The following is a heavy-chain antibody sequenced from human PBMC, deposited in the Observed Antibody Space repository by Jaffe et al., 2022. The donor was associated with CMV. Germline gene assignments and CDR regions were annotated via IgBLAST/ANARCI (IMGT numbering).Heavy chain of an antibody. CDR2: LSGSSYTV. Sequence: QLVESGGGLVKPGGSLRLSCAASGFTFETAAMNWIRQAPGKGLEWIAYLSGSSYTVYYADSMRGRFSISRDNAKESVYLQMNNLRDDDTAVYYCVKWRPGYFDLWGRGTLVVVSS. CDR1: GFTFETAA. V-gene: IGHV3-48*02. J-gene: IGHJ2*01. CDR3: VKWRPGYFDL. D-gene: IGHD1-26*01.